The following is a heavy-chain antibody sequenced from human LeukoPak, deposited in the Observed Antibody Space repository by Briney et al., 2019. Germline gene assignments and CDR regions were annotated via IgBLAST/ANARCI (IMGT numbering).Heavy chain of an antibody. CDR3: AKATGTLGN. J-gene: IGHJ4*02. D-gene: IGHD1-1*01. CDR1: GFTFSNYI. Sequence: GGPLRLSCAASGFTFSNYIMHWVRQAPGKGLDWVAVILENGSHQYYADSVKGRFTISRDNSKNTLFLQMNSLTAEDTAIYYCAKATGTLGNWGQGTLVTVSS. V-gene: IGHV3-30*04. CDR2: ILENGSHQ.